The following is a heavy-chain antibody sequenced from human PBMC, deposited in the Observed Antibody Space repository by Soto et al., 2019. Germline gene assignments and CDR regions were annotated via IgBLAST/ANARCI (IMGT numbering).Heavy chain of an antibody. CDR1: GDSIASGPYY. CDR2: IFYTGST. Sequence: QVQLQESGPGLVKPSQTLSLTCTVSGDSIASGPYYWTWIRQHPGKGLEWIGNIFYTGSTYYHPSLQSPVSMSAETSKNQFSLRLTSVTPADTAIYYCARARVRRDNTPYGMDVWGQGTTVTVSS. D-gene: IGHD2-21*01. V-gene: IGHV4-31*01. J-gene: IGHJ6*02. CDR3: ARARVRRDNTPYGMDV.